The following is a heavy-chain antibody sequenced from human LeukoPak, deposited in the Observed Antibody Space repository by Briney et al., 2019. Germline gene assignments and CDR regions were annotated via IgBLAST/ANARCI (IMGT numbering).Heavy chain of an antibody. J-gene: IGHJ3*02. CDR2: IYHSGST. D-gene: IGHD1-26*01. V-gene: IGHV4-30-2*01. CDR3: ARRSGTYHAFDI. Sequence: PSETLSLTCTVSGGSISSGGYYWSWIRQPPGKGLEWIGYIYHSGSTYYNPSLKSRVTISVDRSKNQFSLKLSSVTAADTAVYYCARRSGTYHAFDIWGQGTMVTVSS. CDR1: GGSISSGGYY.